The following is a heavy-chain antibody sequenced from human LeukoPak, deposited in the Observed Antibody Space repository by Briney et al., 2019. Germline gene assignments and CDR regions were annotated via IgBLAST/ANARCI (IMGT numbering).Heavy chain of an antibody. CDR2: INPNSGGT. V-gene: IGHV1-2*06. Sequence: ASVKVSCKASGYTFSGHYLHWVRQAPGQGLEWMGRINPNSGGTKYAQKFQNRVTMTSDTSVSTAYMELNGLRSDDTAIYYCTRSWVQLWTPDFDHWGQGTLVTVSS. J-gene: IGHJ4*02. CDR3: TRSWVQLWTPDFDH. CDR1: GYTFSGHY. D-gene: IGHD5-18*01.